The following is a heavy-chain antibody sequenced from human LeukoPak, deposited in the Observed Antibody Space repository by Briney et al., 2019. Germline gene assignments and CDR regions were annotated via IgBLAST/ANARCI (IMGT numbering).Heavy chain of an antibody. D-gene: IGHD5-12*01. J-gene: IGHJ4*02. V-gene: IGHV3-11*04. CDR2: ISSSGSSI. Sequence: GGSLRLSCAASGFTVSSNYMSWVRRAPGKGLEWVSYISSSGSSIYYADSVKGRFTISRDNAKNSLYLRMNSLRAEDTAVYYCAREGGYSEFDNWGQGTLVTVSS. CDR1: GFTVSSNY. CDR3: AREGGYSEFDN.